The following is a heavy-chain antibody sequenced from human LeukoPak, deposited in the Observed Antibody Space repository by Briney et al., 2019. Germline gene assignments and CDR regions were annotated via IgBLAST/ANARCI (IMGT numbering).Heavy chain of an antibody. V-gene: IGHV4-59*01. CDR1: GGSISSYY. J-gene: IGHJ3*02. CDR2: IYYSGST. Sequence: PSETLSLTCTVSGGSISSYYWSWIRQPPGKGLEWLGYIYYSGSTNYNPSLKSRVTISVDTSKNQFPLKLSSVTAADTAVYYCARGRYYDFWSGYRPSPVDAFDIWGQGTMVTVSS. CDR3: ARGRYYDFWSGYRPSPVDAFDI. D-gene: IGHD3-3*01.